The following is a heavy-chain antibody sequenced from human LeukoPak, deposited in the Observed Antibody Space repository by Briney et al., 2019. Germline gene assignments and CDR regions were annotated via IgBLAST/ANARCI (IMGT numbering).Heavy chain of an antibody. CDR1: GFTFSSYA. Sequence: PGGSLRLSCAASGFTFSSYAMSWVRQAPGKGLEWVSAISGSGGSTYYADSVEGRFTISRDNSKNTLYLQMNSLRAEDTAVYYCAKVRQVGFYGSGSYSHYFDYWGQGTLVTVSS. D-gene: IGHD3-10*01. CDR3: AKVRQVGFYGSGSYSHYFDY. V-gene: IGHV3-23*01. J-gene: IGHJ4*02. CDR2: ISGSGGST.